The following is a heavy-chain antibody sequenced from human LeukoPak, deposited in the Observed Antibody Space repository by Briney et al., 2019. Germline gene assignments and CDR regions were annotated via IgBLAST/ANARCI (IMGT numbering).Heavy chain of an antibody. CDR3: ARGGCSGGSCYLHFDY. CDR2: INHSGST. Sequence: SETLSLTCAVYGGSFSGYYWSWIRQPPGKGLEWIGEINHSGSTNYNPSLKSRVTISVDTSKNQFSLKLSSVTAADTAVYYCARGGCSGGSCYLHFDYWGQGTLVTVSS. D-gene: IGHD2-15*01. V-gene: IGHV4-34*01. J-gene: IGHJ4*02. CDR1: GGSFSGYY.